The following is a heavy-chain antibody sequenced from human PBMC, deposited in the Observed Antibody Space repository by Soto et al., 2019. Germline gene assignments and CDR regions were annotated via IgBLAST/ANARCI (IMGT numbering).Heavy chain of an antibody. Sequence: ASVKVSCKASGYTFTSYYMHWVRQAPGQGLEWMGIINPSGGSTSYAQKFQGRVTMTRDTSTSTVYMELSSLRSEDTAVYYCARVDRYCSGGSCHYYYYGMDVWGQGTTVTVSS. CDR3: ARVDRYCSGGSCHYYYYGMDV. D-gene: IGHD2-15*01. CDR1: GYTFTSYY. V-gene: IGHV1-46*01. J-gene: IGHJ6*02. CDR2: INPSGGST.